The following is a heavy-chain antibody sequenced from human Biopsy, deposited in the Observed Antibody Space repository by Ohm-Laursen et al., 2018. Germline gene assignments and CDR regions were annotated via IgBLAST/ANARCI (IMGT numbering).Heavy chain of an antibody. CDR1: GESFTGYY. CDR3: VRGVDYYDPYHYYALDV. Sequence: PSDTLSLTCAVYGESFTGYYWSWIRQTPGKGLEWIGEINHSGRTNYNPSLKSRVTISVDTSKNQFSLKVRSVTAADTAVYYFVRGVDYYDPYHYYALDVWGQGTTVTVSS. CDR2: INHSGRT. D-gene: IGHD3-22*01. V-gene: IGHV4-34*01. J-gene: IGHJ6*02.